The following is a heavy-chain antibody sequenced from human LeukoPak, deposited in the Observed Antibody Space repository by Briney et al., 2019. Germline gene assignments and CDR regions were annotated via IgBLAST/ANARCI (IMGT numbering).Heavy chain of an antibody. D-gene: IGHD2-2*01. CDR1: GFTFSSYG. V-gene: IGHV3-30*02. CDR3: AGGDCATTTCSFFDY. CDR2: IRYDGSNK. J-gene: IGHJ4*02. Sequence: GGSLRLSCAASGFTFSSYGMHWVRQAPGKGLEWVTFIRYDGSNKYYADSVKGRFTISRDNSKNTLYLQMNTLRPEDTAVYYCAGGDCATTTCSFFDYWGQGTLVTVSS.